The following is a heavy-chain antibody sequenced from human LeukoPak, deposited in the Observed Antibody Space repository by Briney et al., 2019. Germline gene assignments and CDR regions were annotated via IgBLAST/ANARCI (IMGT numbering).Heavy chain of an antibody. D-gene: IGHD5-12*01. V-gene: IGHV4-34*01. CDR3: ARGSGRYSGYAPRYFDY. J-gene: IGHJ4*02. CDR2: INHSGST. CDR1: GGSFSGYY. Sequence: PSETLSPTCAVYGGSFSGYYWSWIRQPPGKGLEWIGEINHSGSTNYNPSLKSRVTISVDTSKNQFSLKLSSVTAADTAVYYCARGSGRYSGYAPRYFDYWGQGTLVTVSS.